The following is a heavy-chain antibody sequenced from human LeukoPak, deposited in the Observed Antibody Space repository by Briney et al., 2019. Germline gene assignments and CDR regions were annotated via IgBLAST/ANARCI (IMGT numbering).Heavy chain of an antibody. Sequence: GGSLRLSCAASGFTFSSCWMHWVRQAPGRGLVWVSRINSDGSSTSYADSVKGRFTISRDNAKNTLYLQMNSLRAEDTAVYYCARAGQYDSSGYYHYWGQGTLVTVSS. D-gene: IGHD3-22*01. V-gene: IGHV3-74*01. CDR3: ARAGQYDSSGYYHY. J-gene: IGHJ4*02. CDR1: GFTFSSCW. CDR2: INSDGSST.